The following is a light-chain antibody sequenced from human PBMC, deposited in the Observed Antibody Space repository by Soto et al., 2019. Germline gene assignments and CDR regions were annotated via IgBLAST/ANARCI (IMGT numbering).Light chain of an antibody. V-gene: IGKV1-39*01. Sequence: DIQMTQSPSSLSASVADRVTITCRASQSVSIYLNWYQQKPGRAPKLLIHSASALPSGVPSRFSGSGSGTEFTLTMSGLQPEDFATYYCQQGHSTPYTFGQGTKVEIK. J-gene: IGKJ2*01. CDR2: SAS. CDR3: QQGHSTPYT. CDR1: QSVSIY.